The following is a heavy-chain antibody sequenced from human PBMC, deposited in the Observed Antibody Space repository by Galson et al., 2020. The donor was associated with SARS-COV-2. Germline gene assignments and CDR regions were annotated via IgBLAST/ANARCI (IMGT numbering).Heavy chain of an antibody. CDR1: GGSISRYY. V-gene: IGHV4-59*01. CDR2: MYHSGTT. J-gene: IGHJ4*02. D-gene: IGHD3-10*01. Sequence: ASETLSLTCTVSGGSISRYYWSWIRQAPGKSLEWIGYMYHSGTTNYNPTLKSRVTISVDTSKSQFSLTLSSVTAADTAVYYCARLPMVRGVDSWGQGILVTVSS. CDR3: ARLPMVRGVDS.